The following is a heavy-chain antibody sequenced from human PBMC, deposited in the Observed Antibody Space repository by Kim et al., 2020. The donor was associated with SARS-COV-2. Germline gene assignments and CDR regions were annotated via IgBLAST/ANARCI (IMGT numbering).Heavy chain of an antibody. D-gene: IGHD3-10*01. J-gene: IGHJ3*02. CDR1: GFTFSNAW. CDR3: TTEGGHYGSGSYYNLGSFDI. CDR2: IKSKTDGGTT. Sequence: GGSLRLSCAASGFTFSNAWMSWVRQAPGKGLEWVGRIKSKTDGGTTDYAAPVKGRFTISRDDSKNTLYLQMNGLKTEDTAIYYCTTEGGHYGSGSYYNLGSFDIWGQGTMVTVSS. V-gene: IGHV3-15*01.